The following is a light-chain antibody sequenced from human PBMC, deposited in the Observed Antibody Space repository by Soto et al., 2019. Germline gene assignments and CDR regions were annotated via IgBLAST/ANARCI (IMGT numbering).Light chain of an antibody. CDR1: RGGIGDYNY. CDR2: DVS. V-gene: IGLV2-14*01. Sequence: SALTQPASLFGASGQSVPISRVGTRGGIGDYNYVSWYQQHPGKVPKVIIYDVSNRPSGVSYRFSGTKSGNTASLTVSGLQAEDEADYYCCSYTRSGTLIFGTGTKVTVL. J-gene: IGLJ1*01. CDR3: CSYTRSGTLI.